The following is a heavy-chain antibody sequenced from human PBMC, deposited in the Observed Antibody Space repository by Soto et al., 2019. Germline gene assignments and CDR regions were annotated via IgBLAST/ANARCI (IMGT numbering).Heavy chain of an antibody. Sequence: ASGNPSLTRPVSGGSVNSGSYYWGGVRQPPGEGLEWIGYIYYSGSTNYNPSLKSRVTISVDTSKNQFSLKLSSVTAADTAVYYCARDERGAAAADYYYYGMDVWGQGTTVTVSS. CDR2: IYYSGST. CDR3: ARDERGAAAADYYYYGMDV. CDR1: GGSVNSGSYY. V-gene: IGHV4-61*01. D-gene: IGHD6-13*01. J-gene: IGHJ6*02.